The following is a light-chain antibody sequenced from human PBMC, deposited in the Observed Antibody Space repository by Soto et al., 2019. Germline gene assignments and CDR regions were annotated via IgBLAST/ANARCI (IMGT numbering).Light chain of an antibody. CDR1: QSVSNR. CDR2: DAS. Sequence: EIVLTQSPATLSLSPVERATLSCRASQSVSNRLAWYQQKPGQAPRLLIFDASNWATGVPARFSGSGSGTDFTLTISSLEPEDLSVYYCQQRGTWPVFTFGPGTKLVVK. J-gene: IGKJ3*01. V-gene: IGKV3-11*01. CDR3: QQRGTWPVFT.